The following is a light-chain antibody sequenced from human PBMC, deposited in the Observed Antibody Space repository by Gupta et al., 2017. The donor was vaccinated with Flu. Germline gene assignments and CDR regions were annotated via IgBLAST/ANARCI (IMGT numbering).Light chain of an antibody. CDR1: QSPVDSDGNSY. CDR2: KTS. Sequence: VMTQTPLSSPVPLGEPASISRTASQSPVDSDGNSYLSWLHQKPGQPPRLLIYKTSTRFSGVPDRFSGSGADTDFTLRISSVEAEDVGVYYCRQAKHFPLTFGQGTKVEIK. V-gene: IGKV2-24*01. CDR3: RQAKHFPLT. J-gene: IGKJ1*01.